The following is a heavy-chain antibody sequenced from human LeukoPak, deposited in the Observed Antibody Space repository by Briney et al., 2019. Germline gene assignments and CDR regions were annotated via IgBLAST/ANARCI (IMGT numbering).Heavy chain of an antibody. CDR3: AGSGWETHFDH. J-gene: IGHJ4*02. V-gene: IGHV3-74*01. CDR1: GFTFNIYW. D-gene: IGHD6-19*01. CDR2: INSDGSIT. Sequence: PGGSLRLSCAASGFTFNIYWMHWVRQAPGKGLVWVSRINSDGSITNYADSVKGRFTISSDNAQHTLYLQMNSLRAEDTAVYYCAGSGWETHFDHWGQGTLVTVSS.